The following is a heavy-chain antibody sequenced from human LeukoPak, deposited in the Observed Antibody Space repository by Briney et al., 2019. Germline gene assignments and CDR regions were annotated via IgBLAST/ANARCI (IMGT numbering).Heavy chain of an antibody. Sequence: GGSLRLSCAASGFTFSSYWMSWVRQAPGKGLEWVANIKKDGSEKYYVGSVKGRFTISRDNAKNSLYLQMKSLRAEDTAVYYCARDRATYYDSSGPLDYWGQGTLVTVSS. CDR2: IKKDGSEK. CDR1: GFTFSSYW. CDR3: ARDRATYYDSSGPLDY. J-gene: IGHJ4*02. V-gene: IGHV3-7*01. D-gene: IGHD3-22*01.